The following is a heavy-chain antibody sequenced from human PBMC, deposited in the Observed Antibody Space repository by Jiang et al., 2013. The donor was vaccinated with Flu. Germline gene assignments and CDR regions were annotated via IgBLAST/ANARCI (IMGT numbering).Heavy chain of an antibody. CDR2: IVPLFGTT. CDR3: ARGPLGYNHHDSSAGRYFDL. J-gene: IGHJ2*01. CDR1: GGTFSSYG. Sequence: GAEVKKPGSSVKVSCKAPGGTFSSYGVSWVRQAPGQGLEWMGAIVPLFGTTNYAQKFQDRVTITADKSTGTAYMELSSLRSEDTALYYCARGPLGYNHHDSSAGRYFDLWGRGTLVTVS. V-gene: IGHV1-69*06. D-gene: IGHD3-22*01.